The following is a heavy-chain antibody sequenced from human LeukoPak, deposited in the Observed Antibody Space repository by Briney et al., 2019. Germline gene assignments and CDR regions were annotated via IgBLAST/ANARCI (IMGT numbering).Heavy chain of an antibody. CDR1: GFTFSSYW. V-gene: IGHV3-7*01. D-gene: IGHD4-11*01. J-gene: IGHJ6*03. CDR3: ARCATVTTPTLYYYYYYYMDV. Sequence: PGGSLRLSCAASGFTFSSYWMSWVRQAPGKGLEWVANIKQDGSEKYYVDSVKGRFTISRDNAKSSLYLQMNSLRAEDTAVYYCARCATVTTPTLYYYYYYYMDVWGKGTTVTVSS. CDR2: IKQDGSEK.